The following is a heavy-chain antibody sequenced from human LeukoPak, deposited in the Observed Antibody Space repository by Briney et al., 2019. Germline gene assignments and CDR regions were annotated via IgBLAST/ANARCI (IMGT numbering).Heavy chain of an antibody. Sequence: GGSLRLSCAASGFTFSSYEMNWVRQAPGKGLEWVSYISSSGSTIYYADSVEGRFTISRDNAKNSLYLQMNSLRAEDTAVYYCARGDEYCSGGSCYRFHFDYWGQGTLVTVSS. V-gene: IGHV3-48*03. CDR3: ARGDEYCSGGSCYRFHFDY. CDR1: GFTFSSYE. CDR2: ISSSGSTI. J-gene: IGHJ4*02. D-gene: IGHD2-15*01.